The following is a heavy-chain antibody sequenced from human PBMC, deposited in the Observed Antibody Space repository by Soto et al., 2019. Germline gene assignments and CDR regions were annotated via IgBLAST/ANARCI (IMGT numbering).Heavy chain of an antibody. V-gene: IGHV1-18*01. CDR1: GYTFTNYA. D-gene: IGHD3-16*01. J-gene: IGHJ4*02. CDR2: ISAYTGNP. CDR3: ERAAREGNVRGALNY. Sequence: ASVKVSCKASGYTFTNYAISWVRQAPGQGLGWMGWISAYTGNPMYAQKLQDRVTMTTDTSTNTAYMELRSLRTDDTAVYYCERAAREGNVRGALNYWGQGTLVTVSS.